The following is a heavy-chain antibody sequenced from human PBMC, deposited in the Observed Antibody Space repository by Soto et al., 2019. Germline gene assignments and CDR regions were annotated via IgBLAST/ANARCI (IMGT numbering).Heavy chain of an antibody. D-gene: IGHD2-2*01. CDR3: ASLVPAAPQRYAYYYGMDV. CDR1: GGTFSSYA. J-gene: IGHJ6*02. CDR2: IIPIFGTA. V-gene: IGHV1-69*05. Sequence: QVQLVQSGAEVKKPGSSVKVSCKASGGTFSSYAISWVRQAPGQGLEWMGGIIPIFGTANYAQKFQGRVTITTDESTRPAYMELSILRSEDTAVYYCASLVPAAPQRYAYYYGMDVWGPGTTVTVSS.